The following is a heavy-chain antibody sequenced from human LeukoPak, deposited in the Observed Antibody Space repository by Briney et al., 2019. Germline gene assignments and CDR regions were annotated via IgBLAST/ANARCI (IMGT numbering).Heavy chain of an antibody. D-gene: IGHD3-22*01. CDR3: AKKRAPIVVVNPFDY. J-gene: IGHJ4*02. Sequence: GGSLRLSCAASGFTFSSYAMSWVRQAPGKGLEWVSAISGSGGSTYYADSVKGRFTISRDNSKNTLYLQMNSLRAEDTAVYYCAKKRAPIVVVNPFDYWGQGTLVTVSS. CDR1: GFTFSSYA. V-gene: IGHV3-23*01. CDR2: ISGSGGST.